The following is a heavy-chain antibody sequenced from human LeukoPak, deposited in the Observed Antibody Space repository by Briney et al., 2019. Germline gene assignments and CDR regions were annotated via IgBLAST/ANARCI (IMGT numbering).Heavy chain of an antibody. D-gene: IGHD3-16*01. Sequence: PSETLSLTCTVSGGSISSSSYYWGWIRQPPGKGLEWIGSIYYSGSTYYNPSLKSRVTISVDTSKNQFSLKLSSVTAADTAVYYCARQTRLRLGVGGFDPWGQGTLVTVSS. J-gene: IGHJ5*02. CDR1: GGSISSSSYY. CDR3: ARQTRLRLGVGGFDP. CDR2: IYYSGST. V-gene: IGHV4-39*07.